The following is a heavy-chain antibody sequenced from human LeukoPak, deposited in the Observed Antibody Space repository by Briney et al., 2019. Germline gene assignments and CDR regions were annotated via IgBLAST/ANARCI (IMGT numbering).Heavy chain of an antibody. Sequence: SETLSLTCTVSGASIRSGDYYWSWIRQSPGKGLEWIGYIYDSGSTYYNPSLKSRITISVDTSENRFSLKLSSVTATDTAVYYCARDCSGGSCYGAFDIWGQGTMVTVSS. J-gene: IGHJ3*02. CDR3: ARDCSGGSCYGAFDI. D-gene: IGHD2-15*01. V-gene: IGHV4-30-4*01. CDR2: IYDSGST. CDR1: GASIRSGDYY.